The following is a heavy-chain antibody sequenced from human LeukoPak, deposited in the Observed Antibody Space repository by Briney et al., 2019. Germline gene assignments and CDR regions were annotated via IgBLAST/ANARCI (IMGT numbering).Heavy chain of an antibody. CDR2: ISWNSGDL. CDR3: ARRSGDRAFDI. Sequence: GGSLRLSCAASGFTFHDYAMHWVRQAPGKGLEWVSGISWNSGDLIYADSVKGRFTISRDNAKNSLYLQMNSLRLEDMALYYCARRSGDRAFDIWGQGTMVTVPS. J-gene: IGHJ3*02. V-gene: IGHV3-9*03. D-gene: IGHD3-10*01. CDR1: GFTFHDYA.